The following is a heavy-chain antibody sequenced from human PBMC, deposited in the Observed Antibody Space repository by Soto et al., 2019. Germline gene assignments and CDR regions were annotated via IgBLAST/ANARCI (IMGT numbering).Heavy chain of an antibody. D-gene: IGHD6-13*01. V-gene: IGHV1-69*13. CDR2: IIPIFGTA. J-gene: IGHJ4*02. Sequence: ASVKVSCKASGGTVSSYAISCVRQAPGQVLEWMGGIIPIFGTANYAQKFQGRVTITADESTSTAYMELSSLRSEDTAVYYCARGSRRGIAAAGPYFDYWGQGTLVTVSS. CDR1: GGTVSSYA. CDR3: ARGSRRGIAAAGPYFDY.